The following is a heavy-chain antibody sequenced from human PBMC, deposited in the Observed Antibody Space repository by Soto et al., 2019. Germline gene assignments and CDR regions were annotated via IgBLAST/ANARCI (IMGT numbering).Heavy chain of an antibody. CDR2: IYYSGST. D-gene: IGHD2-8*01. V-gene: IGHV4-31*03. J-gene: IGHJ6*02. Sequence: SETLSLTCTVSGDSLSSGGYYCSWIRQLPGKGLEWIGFIYYSGSTFYNPSLRSRVTMSADASKNQISLKLSSVTAADTAVYYCAKTKTPHVRNGMDVWGQGTTVIVSS. CDR1: GDSLSSGGYY. CDR3: AKTKTPHVRNGMDV.